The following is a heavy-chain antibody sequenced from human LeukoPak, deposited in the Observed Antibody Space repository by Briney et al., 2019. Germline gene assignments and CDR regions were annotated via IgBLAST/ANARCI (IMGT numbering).Heavy chain of an antibody. J-gene: IGHJ4*02. Sequence: PGGSLRLSCAASESTVSSNYMSWVRQAPGKGLEWVSVIYSGGSAYYADSVKGRFTISRDNSKNTLYPQMNSLRAEDTAVYYCARANCGGDCFPYYFDYWGQGTLVTVSS. D-gene: IGHD2-21*02. CDR1: ESTVSSNY. V-gene: IGHV3-66*01. CDR3: ARANCGGDCFPYYFDY. CDR2: IYSGGSA.